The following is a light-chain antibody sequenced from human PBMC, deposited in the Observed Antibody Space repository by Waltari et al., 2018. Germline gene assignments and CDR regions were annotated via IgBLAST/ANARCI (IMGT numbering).Light chain of an antibody. V-gene: IGKV4-1*01. CDR2: WAS. Sequence: DIVMTQSPDSLAVSLGERATINCKSSQSLLYNSNKKNYLAVYQQKPGQPPKMLIYWASSRESGVPGRFSGSGSGTDFTLTISSLQAEDVAVYYCQQYYATPRTFGPGTKVDIK. J-gene: IGKJ3*01. CDR3: QQYYATPRT. CDR1: QSLLYNSNKKNY.